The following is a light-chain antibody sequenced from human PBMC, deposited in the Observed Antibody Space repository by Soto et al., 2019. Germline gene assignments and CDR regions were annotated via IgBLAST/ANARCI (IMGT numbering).Light chain of an antibody. Sequence: QSALTQPPSASGSPGQSVTIPCTGTSSDVGGYDHVSWYQQHPGKAPKLILYEVNKRPSGIPDRFSGSKSGNTASLTVSGLQAEDEADYFCGSYADRKTFLFGGGTQLTVL. J-gene: IGLJ2*01. V-gene: IGLV2-8*01. CDR2: EVN. CDR1: SSDVGGYDH. CDR3: GSYADRKTFL.